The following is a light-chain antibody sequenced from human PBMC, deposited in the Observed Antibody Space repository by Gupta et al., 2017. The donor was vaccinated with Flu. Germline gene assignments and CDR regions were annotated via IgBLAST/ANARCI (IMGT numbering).Light chain of an antibody. CDR1: QKIISTS. CDR3: QQDGSTPLN. V-gene: IGKV3-20*01. Sequence: DIVLTQSPGSVSLSLGERVTLSCRASQKIISTSLAWFQQRPGQTPRLLIHGGSRRATGIPDRISGSGSGTDFTLTITSVEPEDFGIYYCQQDGSTPLNFGGGSKIEIK. J-gene: IGKJ4*01. CDR2: GGS.